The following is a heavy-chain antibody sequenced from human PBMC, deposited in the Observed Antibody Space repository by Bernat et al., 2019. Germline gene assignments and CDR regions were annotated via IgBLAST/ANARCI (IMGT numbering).Heavy chain of an antibody. CDR2: SIPLFGTT. Sequence: QVQLVQSGAEVKKPGSSVKVSCKASGGIFNSYGINWVRQAPGEGLEWMGGSIPLFGTTDYAQKFQGRVTITADESTSTAYMVLSSLRSDDTAVYYCARDRAYGGNSVGFDIWGQGTMVTVSS. CDR1: GGIFNSYG. J-gene: IGHJ3*02. D-gene: IGHD4-23*01. CDR3: ARDRAYGGNSVGFDI. V-gene: IGHV1-69*01.